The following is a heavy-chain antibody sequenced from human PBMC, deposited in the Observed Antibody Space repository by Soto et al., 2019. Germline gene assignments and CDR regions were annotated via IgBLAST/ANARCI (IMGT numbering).Heavy chain of an antibody. Sequence: GGSLRLSCAASGFTFSSYAMSWVRQAPGKGLEWVSAISGSGGSTYYADSVKGRFTISRDNSKNTLYLRMNSLRAEDTAVYYCAKGQDRTIFGVVIGDAFDIWGQGTMVTVSS. J-gene: IGHJ3*02. D-gene: IGHD3-3*01. CDR3: AKGQDRTIFGVVIGDAFDI. V-gene: IGHV3-23*01. CDR2: ISGSGGST. CDR1: GFTFSSYA.